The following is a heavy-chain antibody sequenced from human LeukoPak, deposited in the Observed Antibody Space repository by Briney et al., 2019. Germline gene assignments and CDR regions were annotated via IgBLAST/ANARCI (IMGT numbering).Heavy chain of an antibody. CDR3: ARDDAANDY. D-gene: IGHD6-25*01. J-gene: IGHJ4*02. V-gene: IGHV4-34*01. CDR1: GGSFSGYY. CDR2: INHSGST. Sequence: SETLSLTCAVYGGSFSGYYWSWIRQPPGKGLEWIGEINHSGSTNYNPSLKSRVTIPVDTSKNQFSLKLSSVTAADTAVYYCARDDAANDYWGQGTLVTVSS.